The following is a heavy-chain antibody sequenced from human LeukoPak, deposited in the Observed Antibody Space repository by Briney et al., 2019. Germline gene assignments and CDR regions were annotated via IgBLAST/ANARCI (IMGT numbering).Heavy chain of an antibody. D-gene: IGHD3-22*01. CDR3: ALDFYFDRSGYYSDY. V-gene: IGHV3-23*01. CDR2: ISGSGGST. J-gene: IGHJ4*02. CDR1: GFTFSSYA. Sequence: GGSLRLPCAASGFTFSSYAMSWVRQAPGKGLEWVSAISGSGGSTYYADSVKGRFTISRDNSKNTLYLQMNSLRAEDTAVYYCALDFYFDRSGYYSDYWGQGTLVTVSS.